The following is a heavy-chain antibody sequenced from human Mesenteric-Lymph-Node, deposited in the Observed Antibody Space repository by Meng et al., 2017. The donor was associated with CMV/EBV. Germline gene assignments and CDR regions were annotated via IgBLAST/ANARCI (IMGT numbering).Heavy chain of an antibody. Sequence: GESLKISCQGSGYSFTTYWIGWVRQMPGKGLEWMGIIYPGDSDTRYSPSFQGQVTISADKSISTAYLQLSSLKASDTAMYYCARRGTREWFDPWGQGTLVTVSS. J-gene: IGHJ5*02. CDR2: IYPGDSDT. CDR3: ARRGTREWFDP. D-gene: IGHD1-26*01. CDR1: GYSFTTYW. V-gene: IGHV5-51*01.